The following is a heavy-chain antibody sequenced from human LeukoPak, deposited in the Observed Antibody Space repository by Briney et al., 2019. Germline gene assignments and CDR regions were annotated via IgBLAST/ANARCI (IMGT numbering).Heavy chain of an antibody. CDR3: ARVPANTVTTNSDY. D-gene: IGHD4-17*01. Sequence: ASVKVSCKASGYTFTGYYMHWVRQAPGQGLEWMGWINPNSGGTNYAQKFQGRVTMTRDTSISIAYMELSRLRSDDTAVYYCARVPANTVTTNSDYWGQGTLVTVSS. J-gene: IGHJ4*02. CDR2: INPNSGGT. CDR1: GYTFTGYY. V-gene: IGHV1-2*02.